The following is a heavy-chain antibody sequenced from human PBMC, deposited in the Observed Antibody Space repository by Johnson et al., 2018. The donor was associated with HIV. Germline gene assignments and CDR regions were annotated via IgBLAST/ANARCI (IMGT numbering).Heavy chain of an antibody. CDR1: GFTFSNYW. CDR2: IKKDGSEK. CDR3: ARLRGSSAKGFDI. Sequence: VHLVESGGGLVQPGGSLRLSCAASGFTFSNYWMSWVRQAPGKGLEWVANIKKDGSEKYYVDSVKGRFTISRENAKNSVYLQMNSLRAEDTAVYYCARLRGSSAKGFDIWGQGTMVIVSS. V-gene: IGHV3-7*01. D-gene: IGHD6-6*01. J-gene: IGHJ3*02.